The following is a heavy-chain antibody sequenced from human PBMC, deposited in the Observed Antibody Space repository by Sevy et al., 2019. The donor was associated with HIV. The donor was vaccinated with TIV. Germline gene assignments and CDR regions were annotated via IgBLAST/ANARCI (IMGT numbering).Heavy chain of an antibody. CDR1: GYTFTDYF. V-gene: IGHV1-2*02. Sequence: ASVKVSCKASGYTFTDYFSHWVRQAPGQGLEWMGWINPHSGGTIFAQKFQGRVAMTRDTSISTAYLDLGRLRFDDTAVYYCARGYTGHEEGDYWGQGTLVTVSS. CDR3: ARGYTGHEEGDY. J-gene: IGHJ4*02. CDR2: INPHSGGT. D-gene: IGHD2-2*02.